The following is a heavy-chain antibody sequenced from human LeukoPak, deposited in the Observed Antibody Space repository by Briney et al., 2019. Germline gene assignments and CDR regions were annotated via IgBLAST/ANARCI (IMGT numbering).Heavy chain of an antibody. CDR3: ARHDNTYNSGWRGLGPDY. V-gene: IGHV4-39*01. D-gene: IGHD6-19*01. CDR2: IYYSGST. J-gene: IGHJ4*02. CDR1: GGSISSSSYH. Sequence: PSETLSLTCTVSGGSISSSSYHWGWIRQPPGKGLEWIGFIYYSGSTNYNPSLKSRVTMSVDMSKNQLSLKMSSVTAADTAVYYCARHDNTYNSGWRGLGPDYWGQGTLVTVSS.